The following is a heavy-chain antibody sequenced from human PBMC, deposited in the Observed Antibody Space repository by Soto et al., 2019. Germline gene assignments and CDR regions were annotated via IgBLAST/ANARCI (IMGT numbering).Heavy chain of an antibody. J-gene: IGHJ4*02. CDR2: IYYSGST. Sequence: SETLSLTCTVSGGSISSSSYYWGWIRQPPGKGLEWIGSIYYSGSTYYNPSLKSRVTISVDTSKNQFSLKLSSVTAADTAVYYCAREWQRFVHPAAMFDYWGQGTLVTVSS. CDR1: GGSISSSSYY. V-gene: IGHV4-39*07. D-gene: IGHD2-2*01. CDR3: AREWQRFVHPAAMFDY.